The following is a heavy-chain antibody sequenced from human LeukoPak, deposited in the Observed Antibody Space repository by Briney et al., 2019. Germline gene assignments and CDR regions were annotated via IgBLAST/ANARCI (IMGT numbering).Heavy chain of an antibody. D-gene: IGHD3-9*01. V-gene: IGHV3-21*01. CDR1: GFTFSSYS. CDR3: ANYDILTGHDY. Sequence: GGSLRLSCAASGFTFSSYSMNRGRQAPGKGLGWVSSISSSISYIYYADSVKGRFTISRDNAKNSLYLQMNSLRAEDTAVYYCANYDILTGHDYWGQGTLVTVSS. J-gene: IGHJ4*02. CDR2: ISSSISYI.